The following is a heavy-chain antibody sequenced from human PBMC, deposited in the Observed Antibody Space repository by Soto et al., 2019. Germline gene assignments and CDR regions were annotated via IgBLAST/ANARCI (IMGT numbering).Heavy chain of an antibody. D-gene: IGHD2-2*02. CDR2: IYHSGSI. J-gene: IGHJ6*03. Sequence: QVQLQESGPGLVKPSGTLSLTCAVSSGSISSSNWWSWVRQPPGKGLEWIGEIYHSGSINYNPSRKCRVTRSLAKSKNQFSLELSSVTAADTAVYYCARSLRDIVVAPAAIPTYYYYYYTDVWGKGTTVTVSS. V-gene: IGHV4-4*02. CDR1: SGSISSSNW. CDR3: ARSLRDIVVAPAAIPTYYYYYYTDV.